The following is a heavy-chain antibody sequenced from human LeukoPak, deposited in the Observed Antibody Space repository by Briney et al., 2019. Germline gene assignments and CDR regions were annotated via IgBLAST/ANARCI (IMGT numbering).Heavy chain of an antibody. J-gene: IGHJ3*02. D-gene: IGHD1-26*01. CDR2: IKQDGSEK. V-gene: IGHV3-7*01. Sequence: TGGSLRLSCAASGFTFSSYWMSWVRQAPGKGLEWVANIKQDGSEKYYVDSVKGRFTISRDNAKNSLYLQMNSLRAEDTAVYYCARDLVGATTDDAFGIWGQGTMVTVSS. CDR3: ARDLVGATTDDAFGI. CDR1: GFTFSSYW.